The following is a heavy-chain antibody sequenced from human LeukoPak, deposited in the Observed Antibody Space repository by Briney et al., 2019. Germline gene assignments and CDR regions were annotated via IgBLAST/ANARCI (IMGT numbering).Heavy chain of an antibody. J-gene: IGHJ4*02. V-gene: IGHV3-33*08. D-gene: IGHD3-16*01. CDR1: GFTFSSYA. Sequence: TGGSLRLSCAASGFTFSSYAMHWARQAPGKGLEWLAIIWYDGTIKYYSDSVKGRFTISRDNSKNTVYLQMNSLRADDTAVYYCPRDLSTFGLDYWGQGTLVTVSS. CDR3: PRDLSTFGLDY. CDR2: IWYDGTIK.